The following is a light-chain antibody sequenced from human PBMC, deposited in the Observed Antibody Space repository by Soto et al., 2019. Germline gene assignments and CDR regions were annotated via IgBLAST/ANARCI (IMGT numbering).Light chain of an antibody. CDR2: GAS. V-gene: IGKV3-20*01. Sequence: PTPSCRASQSVSSSYLAWYQQKPGQAPRLLIYGASSRATGIPDRFSGSVSGTDFTLTISRLEPEDFAVYYCQQYGSSPRTFGQGTKVDIK. J-gene: IGKJ1*01. CDR3: QQYGSSPRT. CDR1: QSVSSSY.